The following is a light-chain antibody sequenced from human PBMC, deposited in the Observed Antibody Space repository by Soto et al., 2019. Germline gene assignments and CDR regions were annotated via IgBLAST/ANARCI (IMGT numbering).Light chain of an antibody. J-gene: IGKJ1*01. V-gene: IGKV3-15*01. CDR1: QSVSSN. Sequence: EIVMTQSPATLSVSPGERATLSCRASQSVSSNLAWYQQKPGQAPRLLIYGASTRATGIPARFSGSGSGTEFTLTISSLQFEDFAVYYCQEYNNWPPSGTFGQGTKVEIK. CDR2: GAS. CDR3: QEYNNWPPSGT.